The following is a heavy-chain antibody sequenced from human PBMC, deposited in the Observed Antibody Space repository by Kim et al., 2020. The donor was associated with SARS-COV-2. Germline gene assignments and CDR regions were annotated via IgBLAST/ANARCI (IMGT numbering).Heavy chain of an antibody. D-gene: IGHD3-10*01. V-gene: IGHV1-3*01. J-gene: IGHJ6*02. CDR1: GYTFTTYA. Sequence: ASVKVSCKASGYTFTTYAMNWVRQAPGQRLEWMGWINCGSGNTKYSQRLQDRITITRDTSASSAYMELSSLRSEDTAVYYCAREGGFSGRKQDGMDVWGQGTTVTVSS. CDR3: AREGGFSGRKQDGMDV. CDR2: INCGSGNT.